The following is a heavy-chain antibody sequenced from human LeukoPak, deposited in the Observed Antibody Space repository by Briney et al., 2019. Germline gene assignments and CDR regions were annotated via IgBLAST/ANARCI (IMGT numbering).Heavy chain of an antibody. J-gene: IGHJ4*02. CDR1: GYIVTKYG. CDR3: AITGYSSDWYAKN. CDR2: VSGYNGNT. Sequence: ASVKVSCKVSGYIVTKYGFSWVRQAPGQGLEWVGRVSGYNGNTNYAQRFHDRVIMTTDTATSTVYMELKSLTSDDTAVYFCAITGYSSDWYAKNWGPGTLVTVSS. V-gene: IGHV1-18*01. D-gene: IGHD6-19*01.